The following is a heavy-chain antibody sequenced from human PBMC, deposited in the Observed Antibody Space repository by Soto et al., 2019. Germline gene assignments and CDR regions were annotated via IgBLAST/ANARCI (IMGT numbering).Heavy chain of an antibody. V-gene: IGHV3-30*18. Sequence: QVQLVESGGGVVQPGRSLRLSCAASGFTFSSYGMHWVRQAPGKGLEWVAVISYDGSNKYYADSVKGRFTISRDNSKNTLYLQTNSLRAEDTAVYYCAKAGYVCSGGSCYSGGYYYYMDVWGKGTTVTVSS. J-gene: IGHJ6*03. CDR3: AKAGYVCSGGSCYSGGYYYYMDV. CDR1: GFTFSSYG. D-gene: IGHD2-15*01. CDR2: ISYDGSNK.